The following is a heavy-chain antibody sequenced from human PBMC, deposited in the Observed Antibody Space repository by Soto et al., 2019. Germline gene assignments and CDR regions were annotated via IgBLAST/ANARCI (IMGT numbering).Heavy chain of an antibody. V-gene: IGHV4-30-4*01. CDR3: ARGRYCLTGRCFPNWFDS. CDR1: GDSISNLDYF. J-gene: IGHJ5*01. D-gene: IGHD7-27*01. CDR2: IYKSATT. Sequence: SETLSLTCSVSGDSISNLDYFWAWIRQPPGQALEYIGYIYKSATTYYNPSFESRVAISVDTSKSQFSLNVTAVTAADTAVYFCARGRYCLTGRCFPNWFDSWGQGALVTVSS.